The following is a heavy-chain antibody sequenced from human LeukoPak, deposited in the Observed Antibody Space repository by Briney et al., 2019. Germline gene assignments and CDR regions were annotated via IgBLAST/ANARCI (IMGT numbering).Heavy chain of an antibody. J-gene: IGHJ6*03. Sequence: ASVKVSCKASGYTFTSYGISWVRQAPGQGLEWMGWISAYNGNTNYAQKLQGRVTMTTDTSTSTAYMELRSLRSDDTAVYYCARVKYDILTGYYSSYYYYYYYYMDVWGKGTTVTISS. CDR1: GYTFTSYG. CDR3: ARVKYDILTGYYSSYYYYYYYYMDV. CDR2: ISAYNGNT. D-gene: IGHD3-9*01. V-gene: IGHV1-18*01.